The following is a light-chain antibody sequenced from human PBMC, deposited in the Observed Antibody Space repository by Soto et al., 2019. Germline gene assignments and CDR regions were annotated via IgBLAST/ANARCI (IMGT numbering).Light chain of an antibody. CDR2: DVS. CDR3: SAYTSSSTPVV. CDR1: RSDVGGYNY. V-gene: IGLV2-14*01. Sequence: QSVLTQPASVSGAPGQSITISCTGTRSDVGGYNYVSWYQQHPGKAPQLMIYDVSNRPSGVSNRFSGSKSGNTASLTISGLQAEDEADYYCSAYTSSSTPVVLGGGTKVTVL. J-gene: IGLJ2*01.